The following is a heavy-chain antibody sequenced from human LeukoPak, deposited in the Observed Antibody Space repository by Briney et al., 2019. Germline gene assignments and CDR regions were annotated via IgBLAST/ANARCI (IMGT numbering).Heavy chain of an antibody. D-gene: IGHD4-17*01. CDR2: ISASSSST. Sequence: GGSLRLSCAASGFTFSTYAMSWVRQAPGKGLEWLSGISASSSSTFYADSVKGRFTISRDNSKNSLYLQMNSLRAEDTAVYYCAKSHIGGAWYIGSWGQGALVTVSS. V-gene: IGHV3-23*01. CDR3: AKSHIGGAWYIGS. J-gene: IGHJ4*02. CDR1: GFTFSTYA.